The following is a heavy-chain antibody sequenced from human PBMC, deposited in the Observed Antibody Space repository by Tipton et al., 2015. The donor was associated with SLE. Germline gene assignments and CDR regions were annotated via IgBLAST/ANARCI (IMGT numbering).Heavy chain of an antibody. D-gene: IGHD6-6*01. J-gene: IGHJ4*02. CDR1: GGSFSSSSYY. Sequence: TLSLTCAVYGGSFSSSSYYWGWIRQPPGKGLEWIGNIYHSGSTNYNPSLKSRVTISVDTSKKQFSLKLSSVTAADTAVYYCARLYSSASYWGQGTLVTASS. CDR2: IYHSGST. V-gene: IGHV4-39*07. CDR3: ARLYSSASY.